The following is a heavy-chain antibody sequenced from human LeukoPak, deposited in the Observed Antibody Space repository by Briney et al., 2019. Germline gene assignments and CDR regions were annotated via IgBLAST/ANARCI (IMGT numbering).Heavy chain of an antibody. CDR2: IQYDESTR. CDR3: ARDSIRQQLYYFDY. J-gene: IGHJ4*02. Sequence: SLTLSCAASGFTFSSYAMHWVRQAPGKGLEWVAFIQYDESTRYYADSLKGRITISRDNSKNTLYLQMNRLRADDTAVYYCARDSIRQQLYYFDYWGLGTLVTVSS. CDR1: GFTFSSYA. D-gene: IGHD6-13*01. V-gene: IGHV3-30*02.